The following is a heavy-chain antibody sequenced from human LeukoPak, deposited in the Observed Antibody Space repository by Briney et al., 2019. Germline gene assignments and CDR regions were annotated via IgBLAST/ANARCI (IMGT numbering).Heavy chain of an antibody. J-gene: IGHJ4*02. CDR2: ISPNGDNT. D-gene: IGHD6-19*01. V-gene: IGHV3-64*01. CDR3: TRAPLYGSGRGIDY. CDR1: GFTFSTYA. Sequence: GGSLRLSCVASGFTFSTYAMHWVRQAPGKGLEFVSAISPNGDNTYYTNSVRGRFTISRDNSRNTLYLQMGSLRTEDMAVYYCTRAPLYGSGRGIDYWGQGTLVTVPS.